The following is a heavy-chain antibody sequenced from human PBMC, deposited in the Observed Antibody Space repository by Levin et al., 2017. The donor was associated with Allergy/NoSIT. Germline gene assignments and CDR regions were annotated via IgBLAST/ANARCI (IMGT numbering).Heavy chain of an antibody. J-gene: IGHJ3*02. CDR3: ASAMGTLGLLLDAFDI. CDR2: IYSGGST. CDR1: GFTVSSNY. V-gene: IGHV3-53*01. Sequence: GESLKISCAASGFTVSSNYMSWVRQAPGKGLEWVSVIYSGGSTYYADSVKGRFTISRDNSKNTLYLQMNSLRAEDTAVYYCASAMGTLGLLLDAFDIWGQGTMVTVSS. D-gene: IGHD2-15*01.